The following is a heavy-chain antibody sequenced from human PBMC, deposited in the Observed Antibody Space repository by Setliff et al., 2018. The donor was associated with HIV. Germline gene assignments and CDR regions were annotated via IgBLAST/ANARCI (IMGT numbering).Heavy chain of an antibody. V-gene: IGHV4-39*07. CDR3: ARDRCGGSCPFDY. CDR1: GGSISRGSYY. CDR2: VYYTGSA. Sequence: TLSLTCTVSGGSISRGSYYWGWIRQAPGKGLEWIGNVYYTGSAFYNPSLKSRVTISVDTSKNQFSLRLTSVTAADTAMYYCARDRCGGSCPFDYWGQGMLVTVSS. J-gene: IGHJ4*02. D-gene: IGHD2-15*01.